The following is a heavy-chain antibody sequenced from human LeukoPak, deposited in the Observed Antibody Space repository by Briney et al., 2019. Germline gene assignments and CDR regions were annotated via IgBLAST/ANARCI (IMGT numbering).Heavy chain of an antibody. CDR2: ISGSGGST. V-gene: IGHV3-23*01. D-gene: IGHD6-6*01. J-gene: IGHJ4*02. CDR3: AKDLEYSSSSDLHY. CDR1: GFTFSSYA. Sequence: PGGSLRLSCAASGFTFSSYAMSWVRQAPGKGLEWVSAISGSGGSTYYADSVKGRFTISRDNPKNTLYLQMNSLRAEDTAVYYCAKDLEYSSSSDLHYWGQGTLVTVSS.